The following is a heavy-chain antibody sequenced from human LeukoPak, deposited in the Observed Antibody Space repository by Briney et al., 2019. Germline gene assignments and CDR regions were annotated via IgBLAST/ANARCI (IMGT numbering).Heavy chain of an antibody. CDR1: GFTFGKYW. CDR3: ARDQYDTWSRRGNFDS. V-gene: IGHV3-7*03. CDR2: IKLDGSEK. Sequence: GGSLRLSCVASGFTFGKYWMSWVRQAPGKGREWVANIKLDGSEKNYVDSVKGRFTISRDNTKNSLYLQMNSLRAEDTAVFYCARDQYDTWSRRGNFDSWGQGTLVIVSS. D-gene: IGHD3-3*01. J-gene: IGHJ4*02.